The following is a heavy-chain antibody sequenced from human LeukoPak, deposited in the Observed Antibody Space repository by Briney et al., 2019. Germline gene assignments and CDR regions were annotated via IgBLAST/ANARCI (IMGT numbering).Heavy chain of an antibody. V-gene: IGHV3-11*04. Sequence: GGSLRLSCAASGFTVGSNYMSWVRQAPGKGLEWVSYISSSGSTIYYADSVKGRFTISRDNAKNSLYLQMNSLRAEDTAVYYCARESYYYDSSGYSDRYYYYYGMDVWGQGTTVTVSS. J-gene: IGHJ6*02. D-gene: IGHD3-22*01. CDR1: GFTVGSNY. CDR3: ARESYYYDSSGYSDRYYYYYGMDV. CDR2: ISSSGSTI.